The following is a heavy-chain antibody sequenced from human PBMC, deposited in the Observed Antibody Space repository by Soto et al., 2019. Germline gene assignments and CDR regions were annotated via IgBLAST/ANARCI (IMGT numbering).Heavy chain of an antibody. D-gene: IGHD4-4*01. CDR3: AKRTTTTTTVDN. CDR2: ISTSGGST. J-gene: IGHJ4*02. CDR1: GFTFSSYA. V-gene: IGHV3-23*01. Sequence: GGSLRLSCAASGFTFSSYAMSWFRQAPGRGLEWVSAISTSGGSTYYADSVKGRFTISRDNSRNTLYLQMNSLRAEDTAVYYCAKRTTTTTTVDNWGQGTLVTV.